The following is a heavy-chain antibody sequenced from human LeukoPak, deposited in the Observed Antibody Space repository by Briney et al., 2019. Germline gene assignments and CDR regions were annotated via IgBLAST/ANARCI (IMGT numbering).Heavy chain of an antibody. Sequence: SETLSLTCTVSGGSISNYYWSWMRQPPGKGLEWIGYISYSGSTDHNPSLKSRVTISVDTSKNQFSLRLSSVTAADTAVYYCARGGYEARSYYFDYWGQGTLVTVSS. CDR3: ARGGYEARSYYFDY. CDR2: ISYSGST. V-gene: IGHV4-59*01. CDR1: GGSISNYY. D-gene: IGHD5-12*01. J-gene: IGHJ4*02.